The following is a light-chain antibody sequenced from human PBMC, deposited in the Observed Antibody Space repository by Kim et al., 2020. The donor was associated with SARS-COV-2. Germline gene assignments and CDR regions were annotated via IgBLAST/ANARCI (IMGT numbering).Light chain of an antibody. V-gene: IGLV4-69*01. CDR1: SGHSSYA. Sequence: QPVLTQSPSASASLGASVKLTCTLSSGHSSYAVAWHQQQPAKGPRYLMKVTRDGSHIKGDGIPDRFSGSTSGAERHLTISSLQSEDEADYYCQTWGTDIVVFGGGTQLTVL. CDR2: VTRDGSH. CDR3: QTWGTDIVV. J-gene: IGLJ2*01.